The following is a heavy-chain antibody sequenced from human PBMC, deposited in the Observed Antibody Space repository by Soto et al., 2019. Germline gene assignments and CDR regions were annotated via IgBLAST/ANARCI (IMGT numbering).Heavy chain of an antibody. D-gene: IGHD1-7*01. J-gene: IGHJ4*02. CDR1: GFTFSNYA. V-gene: IGHV3-23*01. Sequence: EVQLLESGGGLVQPGGSLRLSCAASGFTFSNYAMSWVRQAPGKGLEWVSVISVSGASTYYADSVKGRFTISRDNSKNTLSLQMNSLRAEDTAVYYCARSRGYNWNYGGYWGQGTLVTVSS. CDR2: ISVSGAST. CDR3: ARSRGYNWNYGGY.